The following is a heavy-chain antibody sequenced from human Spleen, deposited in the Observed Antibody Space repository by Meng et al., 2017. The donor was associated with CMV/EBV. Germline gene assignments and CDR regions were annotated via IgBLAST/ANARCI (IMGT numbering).Heavy chain of an antibody. CDR1: GGTFSSYA. V-gene: IGHV1-69*05. J-gene: IGHJ4*02. CDR3: ARVPDSRAPEDDY. D-gene: IGHD6-6*01. CDR2: IIPMFRKT. Sequence: TASGGTFSSYAINWVRQAPGHGLEWIGNIIPMFRKTNYAQKFQGRVTITTGESSGTVFMELSSLTLDDTAIYFCARVPDSRAPEDDYWGQGTLVTVS.